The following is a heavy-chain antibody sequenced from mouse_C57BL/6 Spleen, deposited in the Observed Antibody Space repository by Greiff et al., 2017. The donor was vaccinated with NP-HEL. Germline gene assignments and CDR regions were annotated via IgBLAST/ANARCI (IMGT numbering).Heavy chain of an antibody. CDR1: GFTFTDYY. D-gene: IGHD5-5*01. J-gene: IGHJ2*01. Sequence: EVHLVESGGGLVQPGGSLSLSCAASGFTFTDYYMSWVLQPPGTALAWLGFLTHKATGYPPEYSASVKGRFPISRDNTQSILYLQMNALRAEDSATYYWARYIYLGGYFDYWGQGTTLTVSS. CDR3: ARYIYLGGYFDY. CDR2: LTHKATGYPP. V-gene: IGHV7-3*01.